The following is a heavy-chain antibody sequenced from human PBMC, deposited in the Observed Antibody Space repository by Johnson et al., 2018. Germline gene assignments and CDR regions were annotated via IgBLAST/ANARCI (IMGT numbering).Heavy chain of an antibody. J-gene: IGHJ3*01. CDR3: ARLRGGVFSAFDV. D-gene: IGHD3-10*01. CDR2: INPSGGST. Sequence: QVQLVQSGAEVKKPGASVKVSCKASGYTFTSYYMHWVRQAPGQGLEWMGIINPSGGSTSYAQKFQGRVTMTRDTSTSTVYMELSSLRSEDTAMYYCARLRGGVFSAFDVWGQGTMVTVSS. V-gene: IGHV1-46*01. CDR1: GYTFTSYY.